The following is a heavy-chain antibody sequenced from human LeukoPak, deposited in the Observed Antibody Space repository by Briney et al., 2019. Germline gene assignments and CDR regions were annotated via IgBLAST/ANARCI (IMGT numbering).Heavy chain of an antibody. D-gene: IGHD2-2*01. J-gene: IGHJ6*03. CDR1: GFNFNRYW. Sequence: PGGSLRLSCAASGFNFNRYWMNWIRQAPGKGLEWVANIKEDGSEKYYVDSVKGRFTISYDSAKNSLYLQMNSLRAEDTAMYYCARDHRGYQLPQLSSYYYMDVWGKGTTVTVSS. V-gene: IGHV3-7*01. CDR3: ARDHRGYQLPQLSSYYYMDV. CDR2: IKEDGSEK.